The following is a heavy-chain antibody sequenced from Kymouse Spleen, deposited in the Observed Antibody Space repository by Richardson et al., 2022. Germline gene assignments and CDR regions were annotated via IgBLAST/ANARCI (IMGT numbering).Heavy chain of an antibody. J-gene: IGHJ4*02. Sequence: QVQLQQWGAGLLKPSETLSLTCAVYGGSFSGYYWSWIRQPPGKGLEWIGEINHSGSTNYNPSLKSRVTISVDTSKNQFSLKLSSVTAADTAVYYCARSTVTPFDYWGQGTLVTVSS. CDR2: INHSGST. CDR3: ARSTVTPFDY. CDR1: GGSFSGYY. V-gene: IGHV4-34*01. D-gene: IGHD4-17*01.